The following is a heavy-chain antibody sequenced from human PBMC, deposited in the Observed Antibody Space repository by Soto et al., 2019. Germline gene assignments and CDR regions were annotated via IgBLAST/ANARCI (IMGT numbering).Heavy chain of an antibody. V-gene: IGHV4-39*01. D-gene: IGHD5-12*01. CDR3: RDIHSFPRRRAFDP. CDR2: IYYSGIT. J-gene: IGHJ5*02. Sequence: TVSGGTPRTCCNYWGWLRRPPEKGLEWIGTIYYSGITYYNPSLKSRVTISVDTSKNQFSLKLTSVTAADTAVYYCRDIHSFPRRRAFDP. CDR1: GGTPRTCCNY.